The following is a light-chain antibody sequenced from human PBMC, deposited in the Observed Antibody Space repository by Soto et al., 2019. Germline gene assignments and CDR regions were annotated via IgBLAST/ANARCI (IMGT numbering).Light chain of an antibody. J-gene: IGKJ5*01. CDR2: DIS. V-gene: IGKV3-15*01. CDR1: QSVRNN. CDR3: QQYNNWPFS. Sequence: DIVMTQSPATLSVSPGERAPLSCRASQSVRNNLAWYQQHPGQPPRLLIYDISTRATGVPARFSGSGSGTEFTLTISGLQSEDFALYFCQQYNNWPFSFGQGTRLEIK.